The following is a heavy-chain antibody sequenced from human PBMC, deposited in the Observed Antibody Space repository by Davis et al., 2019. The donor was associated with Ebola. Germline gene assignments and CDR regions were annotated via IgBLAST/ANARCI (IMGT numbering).Heavy chain of an antibody. CDR3: ARECLNYYGMDV. CDR1: GFTFSSYG. CDR2: ISYDGSNK. V-gene: IGHV3-30*03. Sequence: GESLKISCAASGFTFSSYGMHWVRQAPGKGLEWVAVISYDGSNKYYADSVKGRFTISRDNSKNTLYLQMNSLRAEDTAVYYCARECLNYYGMDVWGQGTTVTVSS. J-gene: IGHJ6*02.